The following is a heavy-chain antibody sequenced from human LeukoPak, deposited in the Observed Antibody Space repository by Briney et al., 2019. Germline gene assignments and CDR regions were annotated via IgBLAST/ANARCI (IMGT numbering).Heavy chain of an antibody. CDR1: GGSFSGYY. CDR2: INHSGST. D-gene: IGHD3-10*01. J-gene: IGHJ4*02. V-gene: IGHV4-34*01. CDR3: ARGRGYYYGSGSYYNS. Sequence: ETLSLTCAVYGGSFSGYYWSWIRQPPGKGLEWIGEINHSGSTNYNPSLKSRVTISVDTSKNQFSLKLSSVTAADTAVYYCARGRGYYYGSGSYYNSWGQGTLVTVSS.